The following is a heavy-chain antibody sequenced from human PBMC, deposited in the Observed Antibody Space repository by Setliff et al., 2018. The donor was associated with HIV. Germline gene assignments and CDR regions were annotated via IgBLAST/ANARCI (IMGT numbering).Heavy chain of an antibody. J-gene: IGHJ4*02. V-gene: IGHV3-43D*04. CDR2: ISWDGGGT. Sequence: GGSLRLSCAASGFTFDDYVMHWVRQAPGKGLEWVSLISWDGGGTYYADSVKGRFTISRDNSKNSLYLQMNSLRAEDTAVYYCARNQGNSFGQGFDYWGQGTLVTVSS. CDR1: GFTFDDYV. D-gene: IGHD5-18*01. CDR3: ARNQGNSFGQGFDY.